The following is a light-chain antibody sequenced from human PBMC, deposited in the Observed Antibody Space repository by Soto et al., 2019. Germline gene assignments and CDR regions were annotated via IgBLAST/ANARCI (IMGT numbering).Light chain of an antibody. CDR3: QQYGRSPFT. CDR2: GAS. J-gene: IGKJ3*01. V-gene: IGKV3-20*01. Sequence: EIVLTQSPGTLSLSPGERATLSCRASQSVSSNNLAWYQQRPGQAPRVVMYGASTRATGIPERFSGSGSGTDFPLTISRLEPEDFAVYYCQQYGRSPFTFGPGTKVDIK. CDR1: QSVSSNN.